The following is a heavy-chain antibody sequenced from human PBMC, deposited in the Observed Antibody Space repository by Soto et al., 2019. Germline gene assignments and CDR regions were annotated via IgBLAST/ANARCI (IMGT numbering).Heavy chain of an antibody. V-gene: IGHV1-58*01. J-gene: IGHJ1*01. D-gene: IGHD6-6*01. CDR2: IVVGNSNT. Sequence: GASVKVSCKASGFTFSSSAVHWVRQARGHRLEWIGWIVVGNSNTNYARGLQERVTITKDTSKNQVVLTMTNMDPVDTATYYCAHTFRLVQFQHWGQGTLVTVSS. CDR3: AHTFRLVQFQH. CDR1: GFTFSSSA.